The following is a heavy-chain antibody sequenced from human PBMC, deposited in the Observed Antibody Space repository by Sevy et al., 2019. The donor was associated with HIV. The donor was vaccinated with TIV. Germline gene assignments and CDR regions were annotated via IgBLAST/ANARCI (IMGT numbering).Heavy chain of an antibody. Sequence: GGSLRLSCAVSGFTFGSYDMYWVRQTPGKGLEWVALISFYGSNKEYADSVKGRFTISRDNSRNTVYLQMSSLKPEDTAVYYCGKDAVEVRVVLSSRGMPTYYHAMDLWGQGTTVTVSS. CDR3: GKDAVEVRVVLSSRGMPTYYHAMDL. J-gene: IGHJ6*02. D-gene: IGHD3-10*01. CDR1: GFTFGSYD. CDR2: ISFYGSNK. V-gene: IGHV3-30*18.